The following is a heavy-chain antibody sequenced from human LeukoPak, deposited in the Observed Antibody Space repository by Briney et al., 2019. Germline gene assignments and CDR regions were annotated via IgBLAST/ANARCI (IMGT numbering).Heavy chain of an antibody. CDR3: ARLEYSSSSLDIGDY. CDR2: IYYSGST. J-gene: IGHJ4*02. CDR1: GFIFSSYT. D-gene: IGHD6-6*01. Sequence: GSLRLSCAASGFIFSSYTMNWVRQAPGKGLEWIGYIYYSGSTNYNPSLKSRVTISVDTSKNQFSLKLSSVTAADTAVYYCARLEYSSSSLDIGDYWGQGTLVTVSS. V-gene: IGHV4-59*08.